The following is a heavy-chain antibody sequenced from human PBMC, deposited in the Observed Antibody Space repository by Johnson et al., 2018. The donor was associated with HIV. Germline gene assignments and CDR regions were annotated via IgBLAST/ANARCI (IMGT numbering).Heavy chain of an antibody. J-gene: IGHJ3*02. V-gene: IGHV3-11*04. CDR2: ISYDGSNK. CDR3: ARESLGGGSYWGDDAFDI. D-gene: IGHD1-26*01. CDR1: GFTFSDYY. Sequence: VQLVESGGGLVKPGGSLRLSCAASGFTFSDYYMSWIRQAPGKGLEWVAVISYDGSNKYYADSVKGRFTISRDNAKNSLYLQMNSLRAEDTAVYYCARESLGGGSYWGDDAFDIWGQGTMVTVSS.